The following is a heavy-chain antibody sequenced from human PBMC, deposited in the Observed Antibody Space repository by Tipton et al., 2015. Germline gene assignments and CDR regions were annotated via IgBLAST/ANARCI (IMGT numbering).Heavy chain of an antibody. CDR1: GGSISSSSYY. D-gene: IGHD6-13*01. CDR2: LYFSGST. Sequence: TLSLTRTVSGGSISSSSYYWAWIRQPPGKGLEWIGSLYFSGSTYYNPSLKSRVTISIDRFKNQFSLKLSSVTAADTAVYYCARSLLPETAGLENWFDPWGQGTLVTVSS. J-gene: IGHJ5*02. V-gene: IGHV4-39*01. CDR3: ARSLLPETAGLENWFDP.